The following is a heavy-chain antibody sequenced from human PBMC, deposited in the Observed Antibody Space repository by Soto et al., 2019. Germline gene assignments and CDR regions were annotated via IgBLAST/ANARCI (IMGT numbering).Heavy chain of an antibody. CDR1: GYTFINYH. CDR3: AKSPRGEMATD. J-gene: IGHJ4*02. V-gene: IGHV1-18*01. Sequence: QVQLVQSGGEVKKPGASVTVSCKASGYTFINYHITWVRLAPGQGLEWMAWINTYNGMTDYAQRFQGRVTMTRDTSTSTAYMELRNLGYDDTAVYFCAKSPRGEMATDWGQGTLVTVSS. CDR2: INTYNGMT. D-gene: IGHD5-12*01.